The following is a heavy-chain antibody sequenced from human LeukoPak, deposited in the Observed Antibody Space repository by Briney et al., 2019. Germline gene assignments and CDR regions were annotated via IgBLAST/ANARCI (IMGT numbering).Heavy chain of an antibody. CDR2: IYQSGST. D-gene: IGHD3-3*01. CDR3: VRGVASRRFDP. CDR1: GGSINSGGYY. V-gene: IGHV4-30-2*01. Sequence: SQTLSLTCTVSGGSINSGGYYWSWIRQPPGKGLEWIGYIYQSGSTNYNPSLKSRVTISVDRSKNQFSLNLSSVTAADTAVYYCVRGVASRRFDPWGQGTLVTVSS. J-gene: IGHJ5*02.